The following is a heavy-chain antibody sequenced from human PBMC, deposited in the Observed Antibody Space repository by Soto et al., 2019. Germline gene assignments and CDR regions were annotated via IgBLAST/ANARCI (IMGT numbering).Heavy chain of an antibody. CDR1: GFTFSSYA. Sequence: EVQRVESGGGLVQPGGSLRLSCAASGFTFSSYARSWVRQAPGKGLEWVSAISGSGGSTYYADSVKGRFTISRDNSKNTLYLQMNRLRAEDTAVYYCATGRRELLFSRAFDIWGQRTMVTVSS. CDR3: ATGRRELLFSRAFDI. D-gene: IGHD1-26*01. V-gene: IGHV3-23*04. CDR2: ISGSGGST. J-gene: IGHJ3*02.